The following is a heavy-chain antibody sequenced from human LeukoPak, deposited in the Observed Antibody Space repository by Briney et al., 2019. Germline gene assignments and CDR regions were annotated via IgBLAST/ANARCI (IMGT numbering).Heavy chain of an antibody. CDR2: FDPEDGET. Sequence: ASLKVSCKVSGYTLTELSMHWVRQAPGKGLEWMGGFDPEDGETIYAQKFQGRVTMTEDTSTDTAYMELSSMRSEDTAVYYCATEDYSSSSLRWSDPWGQGTLVTVSS. CDR1: GYTLTELS. D-gene: IGHD6-6*01. V-gene: IGHV1-24*01. CDR3: ATEDYSSSSLRWSDP. J-gene: IGHJ5*02.